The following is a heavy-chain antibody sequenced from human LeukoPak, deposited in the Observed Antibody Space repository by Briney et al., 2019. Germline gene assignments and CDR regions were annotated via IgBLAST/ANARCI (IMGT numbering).Heavy chain of an antibody. CDR2: INPSGGST. V-gene: IGHV1-46*01. D-gene: IGHD6-13*01. CDR1: GYTFTIYY. Sequence: ASVTVSCKASGYTFTIYYMHWVRQAPGQGLEWMGIINPSGGSTSYAQKFQGRVTMTRDTSTSTVYMELSSLRSEDTAVYYCARDGAAAVSTFDYWGQGTLVTVSS. CDR3: ARDGAAAVSTFDY. J-gene: IGHJ4*02.